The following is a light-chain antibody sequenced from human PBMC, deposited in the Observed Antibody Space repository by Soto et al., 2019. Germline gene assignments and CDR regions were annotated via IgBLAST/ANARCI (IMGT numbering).Light chain of an antibody. CDR2: QTS. CDR1: QYINTR. Sequence: EIVLTHSPATLSSFPGDRVTLSCRASQYINTRLAWYQHRPGQAPRLLICQTSLRAAGIPARFSASGLGTDFTRTIIDLKPEDFAVYDCQQYGSYRRTFGQGTTVHI. CDR3: QQYGSYRRT. V-gene: IGKV3D-11*03. J-gene: IGKJ1*01.